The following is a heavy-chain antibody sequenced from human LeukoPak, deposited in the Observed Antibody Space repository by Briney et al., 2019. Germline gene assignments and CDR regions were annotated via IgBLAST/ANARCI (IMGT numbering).Heavy chain of an antibody. CDR2: ISAYNGNT. CDR3: ARDAPFVVVPAAMADY. J-gene: IGHJ4*02. V-gene: IGHV1-18*01. Sequence: GASVKVSCKASGYTFTSYGISWVRQAPGQGLEWMGWISAYNGNTNYAQKLQGRVTMTTDTSTSTAYMELRSLRSDDTAVYYCARDAPFVVVPAAMADYWGQGTLVTVSS. D-gene: IGHD2-2*01. CDR1: GYTFTSYG.